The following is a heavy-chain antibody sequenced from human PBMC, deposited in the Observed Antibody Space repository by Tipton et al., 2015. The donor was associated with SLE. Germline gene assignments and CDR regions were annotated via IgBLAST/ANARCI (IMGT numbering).Heavy chain of an antibody. CDR1: GYTFTSYG. V-gene: IGHV1-18*01. D-gene: IGHD5-12*01. CDR3: ARAPIVAPLSVRPFDY. J-gene: IGHJ4*02. CDR2: ISAYNGNT. Sequence: QLVQSGAEVKKPGASVKVSCKASGYTFTSYGISWVRQAPGQGLEWMGWISAYNGNTNYAQKLQGRVTMTTDTSTSTAYMELRSRRSADAAVYCCARAPIVAPLSVRPFDYWGQGTLVTGSS.